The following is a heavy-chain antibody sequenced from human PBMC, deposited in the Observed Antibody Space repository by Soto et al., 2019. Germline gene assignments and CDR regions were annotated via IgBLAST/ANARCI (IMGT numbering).Heavy chain of an antibody. V-gene: IGHV3-23*01. CDR2: IGPSGNT. CDR3: AKLLHNSXXXXMXX. CDR1: GFTFSNSG. Sequence: EVQLLESGGDLVQPGGSLRLVCAASGFTFSNSGMRWVRQAPGQGLEWVSSIGPSGNTYYSDAVKGRFTISRDISKNTLFLQMDSLRAEDTATYYCAKLLHNSXXXXMXXXXQGTTXTX. D-gene: IGHD1-1*01. J-gene: IGHJ6*02.